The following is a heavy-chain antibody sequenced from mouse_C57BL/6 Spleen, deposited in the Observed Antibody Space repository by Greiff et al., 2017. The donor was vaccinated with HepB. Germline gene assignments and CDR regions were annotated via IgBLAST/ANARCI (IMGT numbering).Heavy chain of an antibody. J-gene: IGHJ4*01. CDR3: ARGNYYYAMDY. CDR1: GFSLTSYG. CDR2: IWSGGST. Sequence: QVQLKESGPGLVQPSQSLSITCTVSGFSLTSYGVHWVRQSPGKGLEWLGVIWSGGSTDYNAAFISRLSISKDNSKSQVFFKMKSLQADDTAIYYCARGNYYYAMDYWGQRTSVTVSS. V-gene: IGHV2-2*01.